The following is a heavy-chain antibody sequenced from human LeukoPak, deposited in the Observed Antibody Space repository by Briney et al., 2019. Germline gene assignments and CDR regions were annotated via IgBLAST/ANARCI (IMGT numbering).Heavy chain of an antibody. Sequence: PGGSLRLSYAASGFTFSTYWMTWVRQAPGKGLEWVANINQGGSESYYVDSVKGRFTISRDNSKNTLYLQINSLRAEDMALYYCAKSSDGSTSFDQWGQGTLVTVSS. CDR3: AKSSDGSTSFDQ. J-gene: IGHJ4*02. V-gene: IGHV3-7*03. D-gene: IGHD2-2*01. CDR2: INQGGSES. CDR1: GFTFSTYW.